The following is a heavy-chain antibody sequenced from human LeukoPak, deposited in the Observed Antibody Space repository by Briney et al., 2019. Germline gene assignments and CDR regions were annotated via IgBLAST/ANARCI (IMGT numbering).Heavy chain of an antibody. Sequence: ASVKVSCKASGYTFTSHGLTWVRQAPGQGPEWMGWISPSNGQTTHAQNLQGRVTMTTDTSTSTAYMELRSLRSDDTAVYYCARDPAYYDILTGLPSFDYWGQGTLVTVSS. J-gene: IGHJ4*02. D-gene: IGHD3-9*01. CDR3: ARDPAYYDILTGLPSFDY. CDR1: GYTFTSHG. V-gene: IGHV1-18*01. CDR2: ISPSNGQT.